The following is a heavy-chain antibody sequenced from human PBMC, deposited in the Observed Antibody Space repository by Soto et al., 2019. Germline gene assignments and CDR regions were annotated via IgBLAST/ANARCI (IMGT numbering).Heavy chain of an antibody. CDR1: GFIFSNAW. D-gene: IGHD1-26*01. CDR3: KATGY. Sequence: GGSLRLSCAASGFIFSNAWMSWVRQAPGKGLERVGRIKSKADGGTTDFAPLVKGRVTNSRDDSKNTLYLQMNSLKTEDTAVYYCKATGYWGQGALVTVSS. CDR2: IKSKADGGTT. J-gene: IGHJ4*02. V-gene: IGHV3-15*01.